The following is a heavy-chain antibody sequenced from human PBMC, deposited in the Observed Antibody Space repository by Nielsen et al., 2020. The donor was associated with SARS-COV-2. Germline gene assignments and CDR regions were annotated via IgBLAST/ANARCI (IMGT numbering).Heavy chain of an antibody. V-gene: IGHV3-30*18. CDR2: ISYDGSNK. CDR3: AKPYGGGYSDYFDY. Sequence: LKISCAASGFTFSSYAMSWVRQAPGKGLEWVAVISYDGSNKYYADSVKGRFTISRDNSKNTLYLQMNSLRAEDTAVYYCAKPYGGGYSDYFDYWGQGTLVTVSS. J-gene: IGHJ4*02. CDR1: GFTFSSYA. D-gene: IGHD3-22*01.